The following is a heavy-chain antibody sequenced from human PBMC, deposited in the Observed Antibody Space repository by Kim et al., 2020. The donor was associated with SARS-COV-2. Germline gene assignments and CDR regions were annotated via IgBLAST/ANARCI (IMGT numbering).Heavy chain of an antibody. V-gene: IGHV3-30*04. D-gene: IGHD3-16*02. CDR3: ARDYLKRAISAFDI. CDR2: ISYDGSNK. J-gene: IGHJ3*02. CDR1: GFTFSSYA. Sequence: GGSLRLSCAASGFTFSSYAMHWVRQAPGKGLEWVAVISYDGSNKYYADSVKGRFTISRDNSKNTLYLQMNSLRAEDTAVYYCARDYLKRAISAFDIWGQGKMVTVSP.